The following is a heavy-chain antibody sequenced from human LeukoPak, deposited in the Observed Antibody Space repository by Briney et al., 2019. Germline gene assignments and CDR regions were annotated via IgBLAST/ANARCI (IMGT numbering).Heavy chain of an antibody. D-gene: IGHD2-15*01. J-gene: IGHJ4*02. CDR2: ISGNGGRT. CDR3: AKDLLGYCSGGSCAGDFDY. CDR1: GFTFSSYA. V-gene: IGHV3-23*01. Sequence: GGSLRLSCAASGFTFSSYAMSWVRQAPGKGLEWVSVISGNGGRTYYADSVKGRFTISRDNSKNTLYLQMNSLRAEDTAVYYCAKDLLGYCSGGSCAGDFDYWGQGTLVTVSS.